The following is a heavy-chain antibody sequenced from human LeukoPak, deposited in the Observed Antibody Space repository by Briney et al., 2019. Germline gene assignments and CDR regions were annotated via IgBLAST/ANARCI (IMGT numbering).Heavy chain of an antibody. CDR2: IIPIFGTA. J-gene: IGHJ4*02. V-gene: IGHV1-69*13. Sequence: SVKVSCKASGGTFSSYAISWVRQAPGQGLEWMGGIIPIFGTADYAQKFQGRVTITADESTSTAYMELSSLRSEDTAVYYCAREAYSSSWYGEFDYWGQGTLVTVSS. D-gene: IGHD6-13*01. CDR1: GGTFSSYA. CDR3: AREAYSSSWYGEFDY.